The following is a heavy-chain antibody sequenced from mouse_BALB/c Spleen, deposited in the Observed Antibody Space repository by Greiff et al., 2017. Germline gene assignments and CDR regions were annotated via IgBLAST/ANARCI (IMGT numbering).Heavy chain of an antibody. V-gene: IGHV3-8*02. CDR1: GDSITSGY. J-gene: IGHJ4*01. Sequence: EVKLQDSGPSLVKPSQTLSLTCSVTGDSITSGYWNWIRKFPGNKLEYMGYISYSGSTYYNPSLKSRISITRDTSKNQYYLQLNSVTTEDTATYYCASGATVVGGAMDYWGQGTSVTVSS. D-gene: IGHD1-1*01. CDR3: ASGATVVGGAMDY. CDR2: ISYSGST.